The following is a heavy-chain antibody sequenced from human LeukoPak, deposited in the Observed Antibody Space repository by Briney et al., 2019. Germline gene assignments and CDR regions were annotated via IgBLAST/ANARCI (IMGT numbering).Heavy chain of an antibody. CDR1: GYTFTSYG. V-gene: IGHV1-18*01. J-gene: IGHJ6*02. Sequence: GASVKVSCKASGYTFTSYGISWVRQAPGQGLEWMGWISAYNGNTNYAQKLQGRVTMTTDTSTRTAYMELRSLRSDATAVYYCARDGYGSGSYYSPTSNVMDVWGQGTTVTVSS. CDR2: ISAYNGNT. D-gene: IGHD3-10*01. CDR3: ARDGYGSGSYYSPTSNVMDV.